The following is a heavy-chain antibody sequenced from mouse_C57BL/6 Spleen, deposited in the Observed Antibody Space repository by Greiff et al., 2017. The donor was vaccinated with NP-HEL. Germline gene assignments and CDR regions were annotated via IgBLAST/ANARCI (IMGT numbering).Heavy chain of an antibody. Sequence: VQLQQSGTELVKPGASVKLSCKASGYTFTSYWMHWVKQRPGQGLEWIGNINPSNGGTNYNEKFKSKATLTVDKSSSTAYMQLSSLTSEDSAVYYCARGAYYSNYDYYAMDYWGQGTSVTVSS. CDR1: GYTFTSYW. V-gene: IGHV1-53*01. D-gene: IGHD2-5*01. CDR3: ARGAYYSNYDYYAMDY. J-gene: IGHJ4*01. CDR2: INPSNGGT.